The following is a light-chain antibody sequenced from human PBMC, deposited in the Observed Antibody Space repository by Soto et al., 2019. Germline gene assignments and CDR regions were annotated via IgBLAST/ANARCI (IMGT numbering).Light chain of an antibody. V-gene: IGKV3-20*01. CDR1: QSVSSSY. Sequence: EIVLTQSPGTLSLSPGERATLSCRASQSVSSSYLAWYQQKPGQAPRLLIYGASSRATGIPDRFSGSGSGTDFTITISRMETEDFAVYYCQQYGSSPYYTFGQGTKLEIK. CDR3: QQYGSSPYYT. CDR2: GAS. J-gene: IGKJ2*01.